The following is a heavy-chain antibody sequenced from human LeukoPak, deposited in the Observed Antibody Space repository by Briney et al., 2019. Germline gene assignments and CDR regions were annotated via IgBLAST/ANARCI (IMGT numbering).Heavy chain of an antibody. D-gene: IGHD3-22*01. V-gene: IGHV4-31*03. J-gene: IGHJ4*02. CDR1: GGSISSGGYY. CDR2: IYYSGST. CDR3: ARAPPDRYESSGYSLAFDY. Sequence: SETLSLTCTVSGGSISSGGYYWSWIRQHPGKGLEWIGYIYYSGSTYYKPSLKSRVTISVDTSKNQFSLKLSSVTAADTAVYYFARAPPDRYESSGYSLAFDYWGQGTLVTVSS.